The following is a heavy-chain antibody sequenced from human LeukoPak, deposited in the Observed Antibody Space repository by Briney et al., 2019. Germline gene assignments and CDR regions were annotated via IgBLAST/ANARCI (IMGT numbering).Heavy chain of an antibody. CDR3: AKDQQWLEYFDY. CDR2: ISGSAGST. Sequence: PGGSLRLSCAASGFTFSSYVMSWVRQAPGKGLEWVSSISGSAGSTYYTDSVKGRFAISRDNSKNTLYLQMNSLRDEDTAVYYCAKDQQWLEYFDYRGQGILVTVYS. J-gene: IGHJ4*02. CDR1: GFTFSSYV. V-gene: IGHV3-23*01. D-gene: IGHD6-19*01.